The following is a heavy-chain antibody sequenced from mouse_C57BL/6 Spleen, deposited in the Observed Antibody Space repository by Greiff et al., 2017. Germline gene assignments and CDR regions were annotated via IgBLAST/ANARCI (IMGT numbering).Heavy chain of an antibody. V-gene: IGHV1-80*01. CDR1: GYAFSSSW. J-gene: IGHJ4*01. CDR3: AVERDYYARGY. Sequence: QVQLQESGAELVKPGASVKISCKASGYAFSSSWMNWVKQRPGKGLEWIGQIYPGDGDTNYNGKFKGKATLTADKSSLTAYMQLSSLTSEYSAVYFCAVERDYYARGYWGQGTSVSVSS. CDR2: IYPGDGDT.